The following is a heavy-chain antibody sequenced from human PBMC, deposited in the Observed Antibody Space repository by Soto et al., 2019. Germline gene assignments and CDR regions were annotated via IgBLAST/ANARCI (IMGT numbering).Heavy chain of an antibody. J-gene: IGHJ4*02. CDR2: ISTSIDAT. CDR1: GFAFSNYA. Sequence: GGSLRLSCAASGFAFSNYAMGWVRQAPGKGLEWVSSISTSIDATYYADSVKGRFTISRDDSKNTLYLQMNSLRAEDSAVYYCAKDRTVASRNFDYWGQGTQVTVSS. V-gene: IGHV3-23*01. CDR3: AKDRTVASRNFDY. D-gene: IGHD4-17*01.